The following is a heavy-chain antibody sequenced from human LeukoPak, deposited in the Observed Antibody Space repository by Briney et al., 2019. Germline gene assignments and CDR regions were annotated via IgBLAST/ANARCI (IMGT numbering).Heavy chain of an antibody. CDR2: IYYTGST. V-gene: IGHV4-31*03. Sequence: SETLSLTCTVSGDSISSGGYYWSWIRQHPGTGLEWIGYIYYTGSTYYNPSLRSRVTISVDTSKNQFSLKLSSVTAAATAVYYWAKDGGVYCTYGLCHSLFGPWGQGNLVPGS. D-gene: IGHD2-8*01. J-gene: IGHJ5*02. CDR1: GDSISSGGYY. CDR3: AKDGGVYCTYGLCHSLFGP.